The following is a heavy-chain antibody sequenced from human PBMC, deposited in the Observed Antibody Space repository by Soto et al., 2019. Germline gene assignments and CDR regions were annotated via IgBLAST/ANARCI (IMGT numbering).Heavy chain of an antibody. V-gene: IGHV4-30-2*01. CDR1: GGSISSGGYS. CDR3: ARATAIGYYFDY. D-gene: IGHD2-21*02. J-gene: IGHJ4*02. Sequence: QLQLQESGSGLVKPSQTLSLTCAVSGGSISSGGYSWSWIRQPPGKGLEWIGYIYHSGSTYYNPSLKRRVSISVDRSKNQFSLKLSSVTAADTAVYYCARATAIGYYFDYWGQGTLVTVSS. CDR2: IYHSGST.